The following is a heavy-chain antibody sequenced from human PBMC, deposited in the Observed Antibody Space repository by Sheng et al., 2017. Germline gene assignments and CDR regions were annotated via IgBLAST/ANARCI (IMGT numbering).Heavy chain of an antibody. CDR2: IIPILGIA. D-gene: IGHD2-8*01. V-gene: IGHV1-69*04. CDR1: GDTFSSHA. Sequence: QVQLVQSGAEVKKPGSSVKVSCKASGDTFSSHAISWVRQAPGQGLEWMGGIIPILGIANYAQKFQGRVTITADKSTATAYMELSSLRSEDTAVYYCAREKQVGYADLAYWGQGTLVTVSS. J-gene: IGHJ4*02. CDR3: AREKQVGYADLAY.